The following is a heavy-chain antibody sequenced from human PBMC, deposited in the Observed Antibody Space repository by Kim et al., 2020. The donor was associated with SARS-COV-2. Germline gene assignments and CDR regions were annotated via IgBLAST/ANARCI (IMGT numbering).Heavy chain of an antibody. Sequence: SETLSLTCAVYGGSFSGYYWSWIRQPPGKGLEWIGEINHSGSTNYNPSLKSRVTISVDTSKNQFSLKLSSVTAADTAVYYCARGQRDGGLLLWLRDPYGMDVWGQGTTVTVSS. CDR1: GGSFSGYY. CDR2: INHSGST. CDR3: ARGQRDGGLLLWLRDPYGMDV. V-gene: IGHV4-34*01. J-gene: IGHJ6*02. D-gene: IGHD3-10*01.